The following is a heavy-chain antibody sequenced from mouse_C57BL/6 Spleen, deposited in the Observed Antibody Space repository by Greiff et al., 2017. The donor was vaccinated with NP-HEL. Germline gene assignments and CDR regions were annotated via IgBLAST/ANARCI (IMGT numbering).Heavy chain of an antibody. J-gene: IGHJ4*01. CDR2: ISSGGSYT. V-gene: IGHV5-6*01. CDR1: GFTFSSYG. Sequence: EVQVVESGGDLVKPGGSLKLSCAASGFTFSSYGMSWVRQTPDKRLEWVATISSGGSYTYYPDSVKGRFTISRDNAKNTLYLQMSSLKSEDTAMYYCARRIYYDYDVEAMDYWGQGTSVTVSS. CDR3: ARRIYYDYDVEAMDY. D-gene: IGHD2-4*01.